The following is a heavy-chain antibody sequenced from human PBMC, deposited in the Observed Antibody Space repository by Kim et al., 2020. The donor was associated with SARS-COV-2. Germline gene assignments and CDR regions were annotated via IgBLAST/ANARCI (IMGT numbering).Heavy chain of an antibody. Sequence: ANSGKGRFSNSRDNSKHTLYLQMHSLGAEDTAVYYCAKSIAAVYYYGMVVWGQGTTVTVSS. V-gene: IGHV3-23*01. CDR3: AKSIAAVYYYGMVV. D-gene: IGHD6-25*01. J-gene: IGHJ6*02.